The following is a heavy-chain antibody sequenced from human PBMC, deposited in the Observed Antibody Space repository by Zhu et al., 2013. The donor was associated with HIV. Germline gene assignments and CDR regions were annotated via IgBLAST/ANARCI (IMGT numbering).Heavy chain of an antibody. D-gene: IGHD6-13*01. CDR2: MYDSGNT. J-gene: IGHJ5*02. Sequence: VQLQESGPGLVKPSETLSLTCTVSGDSISGHYWSWIRQPPGRGLEWIGYMYDSGNTKYNPSLTGRVTMSLDTSRNQFSLKLSSVTAADTAVYYCARGRFMAAAGKWFDPWGQGTLVTVSS. V-gene: IGHV4-59*11. CDR3: ARGRFMAAAGKWFDP. CDR1: GDSISGHY.